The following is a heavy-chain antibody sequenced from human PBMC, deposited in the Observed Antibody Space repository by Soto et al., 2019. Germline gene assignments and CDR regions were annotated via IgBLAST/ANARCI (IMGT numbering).Heavy chain of an antibody. CDR2: IYYSGST. CDR1: GGSVSSGSYY. Sequence: SETLSLTCTVSGGSVSSGSYYWSWIRQPPGKGLEWIGYIYYSGSTNYNSSLKSRVTISLDTSKNQFSLKMSSVTAADTAVYYCARHGTSQSFDYWGQGTLVTVSS. D-gene: IGHD1-1*01. J-gene: IGHJ4*02. CDR3: ARHGTSQSFDY. V-gene: IGHV4-61*01.